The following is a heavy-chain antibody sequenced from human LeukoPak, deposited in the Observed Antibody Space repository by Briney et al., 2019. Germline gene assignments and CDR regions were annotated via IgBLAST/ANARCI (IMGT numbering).Heavy chain of an antibody. D-gene: IGHD3-10*01. CDR3: ARDPYGSGSF. J-gene: IGHJ4*02. Sequence: PGGSLRLSCAASGFTFSSYWMHWVRQAPGEGLVWVSRTNSDGSSTSYADSVKGRFTISRDNAKNTLYLQMNSLRAEDTAVYYCARDPYGSGSFWGQGTLVTVSS. CDR1: GFTFSSYW. V-gene: IGHV3-74*01. CDR2: TNSDGSST.